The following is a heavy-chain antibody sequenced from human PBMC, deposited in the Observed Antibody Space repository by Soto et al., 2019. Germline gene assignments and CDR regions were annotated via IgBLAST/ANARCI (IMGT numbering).Heavy chain of an antibody. Sequence: QGQLVQSGPEAKKPGASVKVSCKASGYTFSRYGISWVRQAPGQGLEWMGWISGYNGDTKYAQKGQGRVTKNKNTSTYKAYMEVRSLTSDHPAIYYRAKNGQPPYYYHRNDLWGQGTTVTVSS. CDR2: ISGYNGDT. J-gene: IGHJ6*02. CDR1: GYTFSRYG. V-gene: IGHV1-18*01. D-gene: IGHD2-8*01. CDR3: AKNGQPPYYYHRNDL.